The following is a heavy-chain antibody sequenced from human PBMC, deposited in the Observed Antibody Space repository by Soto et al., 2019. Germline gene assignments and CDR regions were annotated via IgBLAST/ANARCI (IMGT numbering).Heavy chain of an antibody. V-gene: IGHV3-30*18. J-gene: IGHJ4*02. D-gene: IGHD6-19*01. CDR3: VKPSRMMYTSAWFLGY. CDR1: GFPFTSYA. CDR2: ISHDGSSK. Sequence: GGSLRLSCAASGFPFTSYAMHWVRQAPGKGLEWVAVISHDGSSKDYADSVKGRFTMSRDNSKNTVYLQMNSLRPEDTAVYYCVKPSRMMYTSAWFLGYWGQGSLVTVSS.